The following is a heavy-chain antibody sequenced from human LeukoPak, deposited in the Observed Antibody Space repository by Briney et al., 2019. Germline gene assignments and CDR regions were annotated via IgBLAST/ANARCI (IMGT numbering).Heavy chain of an antibody. J-gene: IGHJ3*02. CDR1: GNTFTDLS. V-gene: IGHV1-24*01. D-gene: IGHD4-23*01. Sequence: ASVKVSCKVSGNTFTDLSMNWVRQAPGKGLEWMGGFDPEDVETIYAQKFQGRVTMTEDTSTETAYMELTSLRPEDTAVYYCATDDRPIVTPSDAFDIWAKGQWSPSLQ. CDR3: ATDDRPIVTPSDAFDI. CDR2: FDPEDVET.